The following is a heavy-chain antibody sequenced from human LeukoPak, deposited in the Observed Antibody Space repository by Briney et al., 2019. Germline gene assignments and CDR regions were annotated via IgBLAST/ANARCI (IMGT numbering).Heavy chain of an antibody. CDR1: GYTFTGYC. Sequence: ASVKVSCKASGYTFTGYCMHWVPQAPGQGLEWMGWINPNSGGTNYAQKFQGRVTMTRDTSISTAYMELSRLRSDDTAVYYCARVAGFHYYGSGCYPHWGQGTLVTVSS. CDR2: INPNSGGT. V-gene: IGHV1-2*02. D-gene: IGHD3-10*01. CDR3: ARVAGFHYYGSGCYPH. J-gene: IGHJ4*02.